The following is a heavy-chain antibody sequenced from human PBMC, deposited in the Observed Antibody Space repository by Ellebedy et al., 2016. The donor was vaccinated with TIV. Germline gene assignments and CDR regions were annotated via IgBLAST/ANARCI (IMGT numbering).Heavy chain of an antibody. CDR3: ARDRGGIAARFFDL. V-gene: IGHV3-48*01. CDR2: ISSSSSTI. CDR1: GFTFSSYS. J-gene: IGHJ2*01. Sequence: GESLKISCAASGFTFSSYSMNWVRQAPGKGLEWVSYISSSSSTIYYADSVKGRFTISRDNSKNTLYLQMNSLRAEDTAVYYCARDRGGIAARFFDLWGRGTLVTVSS. D-gene: IGHD6-6*01.